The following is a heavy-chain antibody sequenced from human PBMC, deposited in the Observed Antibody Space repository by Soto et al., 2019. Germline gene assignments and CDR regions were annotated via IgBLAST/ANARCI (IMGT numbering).Heavy chain of an antibody. J-gene: IGHJ4*02. CDR1: GFTFSSYG. V-gene: IGHV3-33*01. CDR3: AGPDYGDSYFDY. CDR2: IWYDGSNK. D-gene: IGHD4-17*01. Sequence: GGSLRLSCAASGFTFSSYGMHWVRQAPGKGLEWVAVIWYDGSNKYYADSVKGRFTISRDNSKNTLYLQMNSLRAEDTAVYYCAGPDYGDSYFDYWGQGTLVTVSS.